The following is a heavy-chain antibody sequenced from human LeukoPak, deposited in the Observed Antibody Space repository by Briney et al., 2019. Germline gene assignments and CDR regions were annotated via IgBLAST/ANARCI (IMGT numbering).Heavy chain of an antibody. D-gene: IGHD5-18*01. CDR1: GDSISNFY. V-gene: IGHV4-4*07. CDR2: IYTSGST. Sequence: SETLSLTCSVSGDSISNFYWSWIRQPAGRGLEWIGRIYTSGSTNYNPSLKSRVTMSVDTSKNQFSPKLRSVTAADTAVYYCARDEYSYGYVYWGQGTLVTVSS. J-gene: IGHJ4*02. CDR3: ARDEYSYGYVY.